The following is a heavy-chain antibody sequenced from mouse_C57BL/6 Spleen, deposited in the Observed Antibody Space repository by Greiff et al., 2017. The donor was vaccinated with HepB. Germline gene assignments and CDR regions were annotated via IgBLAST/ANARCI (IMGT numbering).Heavy chain of an antibody. Sequence: VKLQQPGAELVRPGTSVKLSCKASGYTFTSYWMHWVKQRPGQGLEWIGVIDPSDSYTNYNQKFKGKATLTVDTSSSTAYMQLSSLTSEDSAVYYCARGRRGYFDYWGQGTTLTVSS. CDR2: IDPSDSYT. J-gene: IGHJ2*01. CDR1: GYTFTSYW. V-gene: IGHV1-59*01. CDR3: ARGRRGYFDY.